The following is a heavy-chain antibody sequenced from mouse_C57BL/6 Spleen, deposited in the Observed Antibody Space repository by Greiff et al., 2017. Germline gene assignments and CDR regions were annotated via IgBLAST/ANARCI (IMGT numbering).Heavy chain of an antibody. V-gene: IGHV1-82*01. CDR3: ARLTYGYDGPY. CDR2: IYPGDGDT. D-gene: IGHD2-2*01. CDR1: GYAFSSSW. J-gene: IGHJ3*01. Sequence: VQLQESGPELVKPGASVKISCKASGYAFSSSWMNWVKQRPGTGLEWIGRIYPGDGDTNYNGKFKGTATLTADKSSSTADKQLSSLTSEDASVYFCARLTYGYDGPYGGQGTLGTVSA.